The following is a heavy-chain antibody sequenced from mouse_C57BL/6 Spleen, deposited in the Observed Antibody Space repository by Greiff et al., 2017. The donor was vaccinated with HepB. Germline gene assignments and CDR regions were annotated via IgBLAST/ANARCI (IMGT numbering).Heavy chain of an antibody. CDR2: ISYSGST. D-gene: IGHD4-1*01. CDR1: GYSITSDY. J-gene: IGHJ1*03. V-gene: IGHV3-8*01. Sequence: VQLQQSGPGLAKPSQTLSLTCSVTGYSITSDYWNWIRQFPGNKLEYMGYISYSGSTYYNPSLKSRISITRDTSKNQYYLQLNSVTTEDTATYYCARSELGSYWYFDVWGTGTTVTVSS. CDR3: ARSELGSYWYFDV.